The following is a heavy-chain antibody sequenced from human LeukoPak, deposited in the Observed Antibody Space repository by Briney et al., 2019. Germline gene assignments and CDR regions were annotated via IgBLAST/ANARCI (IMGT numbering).Heavy chain of an antibody. CDR1: GYTFTGYY. CDR2: INPNSGGT. CDR3: ARDPGDYDILTGPFDY. V-gene: IGHV1-2*02. D-gene: IGHD3-9*01. J-gene: IGHJ4*02. Sequence: GASVKVSCKASGYTFTGYYIHWVRQAPGQGLEWMGWINPNSGGTNYAQKFQGRVTMTRDTSFSTAYMELSRLRSDDTAVYYCARDPGDYDILTGPFDYWGQGTLVTVSS.